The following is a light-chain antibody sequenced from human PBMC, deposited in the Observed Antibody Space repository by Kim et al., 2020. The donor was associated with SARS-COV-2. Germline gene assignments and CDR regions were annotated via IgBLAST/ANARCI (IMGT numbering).Light chain of an antibody. V-gene: IGKV1-9*01. CDR1: QGINSY. CDR2: TAS. Sequence: DIQLTQSPSFLSASVGDRVTITCRASQGINSYLAWYQQEPGKAPKLLIYTASTLQSGVPSRFSGSASGTEFSLTISSLQPEDFATYYCQRLNSYPHGFGQGTKLEI. CDR3: QRLNSYPHG. J-gene: IGKJ2*03.